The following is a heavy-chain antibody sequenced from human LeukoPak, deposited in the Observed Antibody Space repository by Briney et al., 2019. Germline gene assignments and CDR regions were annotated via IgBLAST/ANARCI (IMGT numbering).Heavy chain of an antibody. D-gene: IGHD3-3*01. J-gene: IGHJ4*02. CDR2: IYTSGSS. CDR3: ARVGLRFLEW. Sequence: SETLSLTCTVSGGSISSGSYDWYWIRQPAGKGLEWIGHIYTSGSSNYSPSLKSRVTISVDKSKNQFSLKLSSVTAADTAVYYCARVGLRFLEWWGQGTLVTVSS. CDR1: GGSISSGSYD. V-gene: IGHV4-61*09.